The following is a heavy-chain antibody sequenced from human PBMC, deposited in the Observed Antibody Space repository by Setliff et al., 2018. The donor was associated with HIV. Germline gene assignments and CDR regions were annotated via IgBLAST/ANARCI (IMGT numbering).Heavy chain of an antibody. CDR2: ISYSGST. V-gene: IGHV4-31*03. Sequence: SETLSLTCTVSGGSISSGEYYWNWIRQHPGKGLGWIGYISYSGSTYYNPSLKSRPAISVDTSKNQFSLKLSSVTAADTAVYYCARSPSYRSSWEYYFDYWGQGILVTVSS. D-gene: IGHD6-13*01. CDR3: ARSPSYRSSWEYYFDY. CDR1: GGSISSGEYY. J-gene: IGHJ4*02.